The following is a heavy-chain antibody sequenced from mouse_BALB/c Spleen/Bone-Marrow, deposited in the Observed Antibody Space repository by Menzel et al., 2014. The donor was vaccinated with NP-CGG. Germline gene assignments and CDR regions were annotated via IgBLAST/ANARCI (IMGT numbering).Heavy chain of an antibody. Sequence: QVQLQQSGAELARPGASVKMSCQASGYTFTRYTMHWEKKRPGQGLEWIGYIIPNSGYSNYNQKFKDKATLTADKSSSTANMHLSNLTSEDSAVYYCTIRYYAMDYWGQGTSATVSS. CDR2: IIPNSGYS. CDR3: TIRYYAMDY. J-gene: IGHJ4*01. CDR1: GYTFTRYT. V-gene: IGHV1-4*01. D-gene: IGHD1-1*01.